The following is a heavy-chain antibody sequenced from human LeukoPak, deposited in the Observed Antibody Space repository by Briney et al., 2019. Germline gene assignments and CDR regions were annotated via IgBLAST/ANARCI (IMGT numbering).Heavy chain of an antibody. CDR3: ARLYCSSTSCWGYFDY. CDR2: IYYSGST. J-gene: IGHJ4*02. V-gene: IGHV4-34*01. D-gene: IGHD2-2*01. CDR1: GGSFGGYY. Sequence: SETLSLTCAVYGGSFGGYYWSWIRQPPGKGLEWIGSIYYSGSTYYNPSLKSRVTISVDTSKNQFSLKLSSVTAADTAVYYCARLYCSSTSCWGYFDYWGQGTLVTVSS.